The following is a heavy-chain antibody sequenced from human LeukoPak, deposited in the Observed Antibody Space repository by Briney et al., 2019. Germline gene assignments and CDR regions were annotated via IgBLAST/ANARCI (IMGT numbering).Heavy chain of an antibody. D-gene: IGHD3-10*01. CDR2: ISGSGDNT. Sequence: GGSLRLSCAASGFPFSSYAMSWVRQAPGKGLEWVSGISGSGDNTYYADSVKGRSAISRDNSKNTLSLQMNSLRAEDTAVYYCAKVRSAMVRGIIDVWGQGTTVTVSS. J-gene: IGHJ6*02. V-gene: IGHV3-23*01. CDR3: AKVRSAMVRGIIDV. CDR1: GFPFSSYA.